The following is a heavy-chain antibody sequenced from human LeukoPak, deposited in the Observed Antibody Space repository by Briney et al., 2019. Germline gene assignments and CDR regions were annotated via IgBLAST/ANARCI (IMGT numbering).Heavy chain of an antibody. J-gene: IGHJ4*02. V-gene: IGHV2-70*11. Sequence: SGPALVKPTQTLTLTCTFSGFSLSTSGMCVSWIRQPPGKALEWLARIDWEDDKYYSTSLKTRLTISEDTSKNQVALTMTNMGPVDTATYYCARDIYGSGWPFDYWGQGTLVTVSS. CDR2: IDWEDDK. CDR3: ARDIYGSGWPFDY. CDR1: GFSLSTSGMC. D-gene: IGHD6-19*01.